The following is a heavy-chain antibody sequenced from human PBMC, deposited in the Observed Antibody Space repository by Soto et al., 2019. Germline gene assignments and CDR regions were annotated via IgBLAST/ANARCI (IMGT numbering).Heavy chain of an antibody. D-gene: IGHD3-16*01. V-gene: IGHV1-18*01. J-gene: IGHJ4*02. Sequence: QVQLGQSGAEVKKPGASVKVSFKASDYTFTDFGISWVRQAPGQGLEWMGWISAYNGNTNYAQKFQGRVTMTTDTSTSTAYMEVRSLRFDDTAVYYCAIGGTPIDYWGQGTLVTVSS. CDR3: AIGGTPIDY. CDR2: ISAYNGNT. CDR1: DYTFTDFG.